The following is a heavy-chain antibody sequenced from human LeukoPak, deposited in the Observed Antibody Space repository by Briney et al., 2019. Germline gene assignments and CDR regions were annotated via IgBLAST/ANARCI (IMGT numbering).Heavy chain of an antibody. D-gene: IGHD2-15*01. CDR2: IYSSGST. CDR3: ASPRVVVGYYMDV. Sequence: GGSLTLSCAASGFTVSSNYMSWVRQAPGKGLEWVSVIYSSGSTYYADSVKGRFTISRDNSKNTLYLQMNSLRAEDTAVYYCASPRVVVGYYMDVWGKGTTVTVSS. V-gene: IGHV3-66*02. CDR1: GFTVSSNY. J-gene: IGHJ6*03.